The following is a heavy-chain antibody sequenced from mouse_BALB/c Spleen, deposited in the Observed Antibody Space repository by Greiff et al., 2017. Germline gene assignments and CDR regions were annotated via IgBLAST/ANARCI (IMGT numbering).Heavy chain of an antibody. J-gene: IGHJ4*01. Sequence: VQLQQSGPELVKPGASVKISCKASGYAFSSSWMNWVKQRPGQGLEWIGRIYPGDGDTNYNGKFKGKATLTADKSSSTAYMQLSSLTSVDSAVYFCAREEGGNYAMDYWGQGTSVTVSS. V-gene: IGHV1-82*01. CDR3: AREEGGNYAMDY. CDR1: GYAFSSSW. CDR2: IYPGDGDT. D-gene: IGHD1-1*02.